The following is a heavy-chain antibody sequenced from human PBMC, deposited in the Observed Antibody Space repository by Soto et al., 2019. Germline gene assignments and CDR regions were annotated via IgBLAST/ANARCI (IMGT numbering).Heavy chain of an antibody. V-gene: IGHV3-7*03. CDR1: GFTFSSNW. CDR3: ARAPN. Sequence: GGSLRLSCAASGFTFSSNWMHWVRQAPGKGLEWVANINRDGSETNYADSVKGRFTISRDNAKNSLYLQLNSLRVEDTAVYYCARAPNWGQGTLVTVSS. J-gene: IGHJ1*01. CDR2: INRDGSET.